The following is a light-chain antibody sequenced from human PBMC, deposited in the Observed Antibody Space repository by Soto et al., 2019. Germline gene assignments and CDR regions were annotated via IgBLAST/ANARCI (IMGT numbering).Light chain of an antibody. CDR3: SAWDDSLVVV. CDR1: SSNIGSNT. CDR2: SNQ. V-gene: IGLV1-44*01. J-gene: IGLJ2*01. Sequence: QSVLTQPASVSGTPGQTVTISCSGSSSNIGSNTVNWFQHLPGTAPKLLIFSNQQRPSGVPDRFSGSKSGTSASLAISGLQTEDEADYYCSAWDDSLVVVFGGGTKLTVL.